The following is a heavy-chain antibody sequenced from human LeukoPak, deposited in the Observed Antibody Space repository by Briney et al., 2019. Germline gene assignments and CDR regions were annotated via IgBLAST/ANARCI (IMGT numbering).Heavy chain of an antibody. CDR1: GYTFTDYF. V-gene: IGHV1-2*06. Sequence: ASVKVSCKASGYTFTDYFMHWVRQAPGQGLEWLGRINPDSGGTNSAQKFQGRLTMTRDTSLSTAYMDLSSLTSDDTAVYYCARERLQQGEDYWGQGTLSPSPQ. D-gene: IGHD3-16*01. CDR3: ARERLQQGEDY. J-gene: IGHJ4*02. CDR2: INPDSGGT.